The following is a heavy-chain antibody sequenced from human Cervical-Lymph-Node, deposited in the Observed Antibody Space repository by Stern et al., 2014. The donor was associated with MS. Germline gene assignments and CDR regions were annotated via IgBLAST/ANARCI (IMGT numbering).Heavy chain of an antibody. J-gene: IGHJ4*02. CDR3: AKDINDYWSGPADY. CDR2: INWSGGNT. Sequence: VQLVESGGGLVQPGRSLRLSCAASGFTFADHAMHWVRQAPGQGLEWVSGINWSGGNTVYADVVEGRFTISRDNAKNSLYLQINSLRVEDTAFYYCAKDINDYWSGPADYWGQGTLVTVSS. CDR1: GFTFADHA. V-gene: IGHV3-9*01. D-gene: IGHD3-3*01.